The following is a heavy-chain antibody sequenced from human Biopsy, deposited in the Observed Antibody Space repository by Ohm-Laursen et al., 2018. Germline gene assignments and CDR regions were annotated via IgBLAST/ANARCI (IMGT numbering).Heavy chain of an antibody. CDR2: ISYNERT. CDR1: GASVKTSGYF. CDR3: VREPKTGTAEAWYFDL. Sequence: SDNLSLTCSVSGASVKTSGYFWAWIRQRPGKGLEWIGYISYNERTHYNPSLTSRLAISFDTSNNRISLQLRSVSVADTAVYYCVREPKTGTAEAWYFDLWGRGSPVTVPS. V-gene: IGHV4-31*03. J-gene: IGHJ2*01. D-gene: IGHD3-9*01.